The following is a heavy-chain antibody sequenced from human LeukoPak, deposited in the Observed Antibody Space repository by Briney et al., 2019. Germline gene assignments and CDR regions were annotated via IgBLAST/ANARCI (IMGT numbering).Heavy chain of an antibody. V-gene: IGHV1-18*01. J-gene: IGHJ3*02. Sequence: ASVTVSCKASDYTLIDYDISWVRQAPGQGLEWMGWISGYNGNTNYAQKLQGRVTMTTDTSSTTAYMELRSLRFDDTAMYYCVRDESVFDIWGQGTMVTVSS. CDR3: VRDESVFDI. CDR2: ISGYNGNT. CDR1: DYTLIDYD. D-gene: IGHD5/OR15-5a*01.